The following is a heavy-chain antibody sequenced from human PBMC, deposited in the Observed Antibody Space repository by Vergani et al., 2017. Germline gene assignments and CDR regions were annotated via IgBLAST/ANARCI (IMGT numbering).Heavy chain of an antibody. J-gene: IGHJ4*02. V-gene: IGHV3-21*01. CDR3: ARESGIAVAGLGVDY. Sequence: EVQLLESGGGLVQPGGSLRLSCAASGFTFSSYSMNWVRQAPGKGLEWVSSISSSSSYIYYADSVKGRFTISRDNAKNSLYLQMNSLRAEDTAVYYCARESGIAVAGLGVDYWGQGTLVTVSS. CDR2: ISSSSSYI. CDR1: GFTFSSYS. D-gene: IGHD6-19*01.